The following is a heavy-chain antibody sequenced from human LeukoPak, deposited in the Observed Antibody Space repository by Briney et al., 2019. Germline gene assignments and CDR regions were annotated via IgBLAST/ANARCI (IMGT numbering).Heavy chain of an antibody. CDR1: GYTFTSYY. CDR3: ASRAITIFGVVDY. D-gene: IGHD3-3*01. CDR2: INPSGGST. J-gene: IGHJ4*02. Sequence: ASVKVSXKASGYTFTSYYMHWVRQAPGQGLEWMGIINPSGGSTSYAQKFQGRVTMTRDTSTSTVYMELSSLRSEDTAVYYCASRAITIFGVVDYWGQGTLVTVSS. V-gene: IGHV1-46*01.